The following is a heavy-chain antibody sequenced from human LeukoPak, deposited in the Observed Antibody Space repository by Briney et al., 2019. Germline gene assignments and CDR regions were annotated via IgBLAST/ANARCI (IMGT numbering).Heavy chain of an antibody. CDR2: IAYDGSRA. D-gene: IGHD1-14*01. J-gene: IGHJ4*02. V-gene: IGHV3-33*01. CDR1: GFTFGGYG. Sequence: GGSLRLSCAGSGFTFGGYGMHWFRQTPGKGLEWVAVIAYDGSRAFYADSVKGRFTVSRDNSKNTMSVQMDDLRAEDTAVYYCTRYNNDHFDYWGQGTLVTVSS. CDR3: TRYNNDHFDY.